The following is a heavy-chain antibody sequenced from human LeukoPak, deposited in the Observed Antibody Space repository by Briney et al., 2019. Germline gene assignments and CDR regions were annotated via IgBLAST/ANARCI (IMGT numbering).Heavy chain of an antibody. D-gene: IGHD3-10*01. Sequence: SETLSLTCTVSGGSISSNNYYWGWIRQPPGKGLEWIGSIYYSGNTYYNPSLKSRVTISVDTSKNQFSLKLTSVTAADTAVYYCARTPAEFYYYGSGNSRWFDPWGQGTLVTVSS. CDR3: ARTPAEFYYYGSGNSRWFDP. J-gene: IGHJ5*02. V-gene: IGHV4-39*01. CDR1: GGSISSNNYY. CDR2: IYYSGNT.